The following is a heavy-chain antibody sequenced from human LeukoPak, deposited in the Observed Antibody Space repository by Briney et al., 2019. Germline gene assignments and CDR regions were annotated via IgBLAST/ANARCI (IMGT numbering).Heavy chain of an antibody. J-gene: IGHJ6*03. D-gene: IGHD2-15*01. Sequence: GGSLRLSCAASGFTFSSYSMNWVRQAPGKGLEWVSSISSSSSYIYYADSVKGRFTISRDNAKNSLYLQMNSLRAEDTAVYYCARGPLGYCSGGSCYSFRVYYYYYMDVWGKGTTVTISS. CDR1: GFTFSSYS. CDR2: ISSSSSYI. CDR3: ARGPLGYCSGGSCYSFRVYYYYYMDV. V-gene: IGHV3-21*01.